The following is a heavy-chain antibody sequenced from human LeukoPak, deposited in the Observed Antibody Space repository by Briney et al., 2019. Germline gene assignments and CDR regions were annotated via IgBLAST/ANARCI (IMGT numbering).Heavy chain of an antibody. CDR3: ARCSSTSCSNGYFDY. Sequence: PGGSLRLSCAASGFTFSNYGMHWVRQAPGKGLEWVAVIYFDGSNKYYADSVKGRFTISRDISQNTLYLQMNNLRAEDTAVYYCARCSSTSCSNGYFDYWGQGTLVTVSS. CDR2: IYFDGSNK. D-gene: IGHD2-2*01. CDR1: GFTFSNYG. V-gene: IGHV3-33*01. J-gene: IGHJ4*02.